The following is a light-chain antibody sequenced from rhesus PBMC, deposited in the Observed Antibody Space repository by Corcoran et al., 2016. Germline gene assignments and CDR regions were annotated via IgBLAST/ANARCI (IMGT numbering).Light chain of an antibody. Sequence: EIVMTQSPATLSLSPGERATLSCRASQSVSSRLAWYQQKPGQAPRLPINEASTRVTGIPDRFSGSGSGTDFTLTISSLEPEDVAVYFCQQESNWSLSFGGGTKVELK. V-gene: IGKV3-17*02. J-gene: IGKJ4*01. CDR3: QQESNWSLS. CDR1: QSVSSR. CDR2: EAS.